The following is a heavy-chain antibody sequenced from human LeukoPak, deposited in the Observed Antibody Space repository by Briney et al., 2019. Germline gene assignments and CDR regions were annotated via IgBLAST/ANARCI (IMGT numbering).Heavy chain of an antibody. V-gene: IGHV3-23*01. D-gene: IGHD6-13*01. CDR1: GFSFSDYA. CDR2: ISSGDGIT. Sequence: PGGSLRLSCAASGFSFSDYAMTWVRQAPGKGLGWVSTISSGDGITYYVDSVKGRFTISRDDSKNTLYLQMNSLRAEDTAIYYCAKRPGKAAAGPFDPWGQGTLVTVSS. CDR3: AKRPGKAAAGPFDP. J-gene: IGHJ5*02.